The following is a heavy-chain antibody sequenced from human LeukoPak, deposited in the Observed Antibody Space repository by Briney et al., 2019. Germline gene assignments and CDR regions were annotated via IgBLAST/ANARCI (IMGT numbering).Heavy chain of an antibody. CDR3: ARLRDEGYSYGSLDY. V-gene: IGHV4-39*01. CDR1: SAPVSSRYSY. CDR2: SYYSGST. D-gene: IGHD5-18*01. Sequence: PSDPVSLTCTVSSAPVSSRYSYCARIRQPPGKGLGRSGSSYYSGSTDYNPTLNSRVTISVDTSKKQLSLKLRSVTAADTAVYYCARLRDEGYSYGSLDYWGQGTLVTVSS. J-gene: IGHJ4*02.